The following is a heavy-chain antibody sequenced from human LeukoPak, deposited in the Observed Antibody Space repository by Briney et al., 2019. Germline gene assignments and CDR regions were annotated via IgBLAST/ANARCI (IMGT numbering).Heavy chain of an antibody. CDR3: ARGRPLWGPQVGFDP. CDR2: INPNSGGT. V-gene: IGHV1-2*02. CDR1: GGTFSSYA. J-gene: IGHJ5*02. D-gene: IGHD3-10*01. Sequence: GSSVKVSCKASGGTFSSYAISWVRQAPGQGLEWMGWINPNSGGTNYAQKFQGRVTMTRDTSISTAYMELSRLRSDDTAVYYCARGRPLWGPQVGFDPWGQGTLVTVSS.